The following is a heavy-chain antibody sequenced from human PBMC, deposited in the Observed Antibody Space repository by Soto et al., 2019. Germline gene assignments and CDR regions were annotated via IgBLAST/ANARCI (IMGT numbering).Heavy chain of an antibody. CDR1: GFTFSSYA. Sequence: GGSLRLSCAASGFTFSSYAMSWVRQAPGKGLEWVSAISGSGGSTYYADSVKGRFTISRDNSKNTLYLQMNSLRAEDTAVYYCAKDTRGYCSSTSCNERPFDYWGQGTLVTVSS. CDR3: AKDTRGYCSSTSCNERPFDY. V-gene: IGHV3-23*01. D-gene: IGHD2-2*01. J-gene: IGHJ4*02. CDR2: ISGSGGST.